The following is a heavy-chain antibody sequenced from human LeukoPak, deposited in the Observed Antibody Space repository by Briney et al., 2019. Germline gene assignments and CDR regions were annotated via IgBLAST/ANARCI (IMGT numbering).Heavy chain of an antibody. D-gene: IGHD6-13*01. CDR3: GRLENWGAVTGEQQLKLEVGGGFDP. CDR1: GYSFTSYW. V-gene: IGHV5-51*01. CDR2: IYPGDSDT. Sequence: GESLKISCKGSGYSFTSYWIGWVRQMPGKGLEWMGIIYPGDSDTRYSPSFQGQVTISADKSISTAYLQWSSLKASDTAMYYCGRLENWGAVTGEQQLKLEVGGGFDPWGQGTLVTVSS. J-gene: IGHJ5*02.